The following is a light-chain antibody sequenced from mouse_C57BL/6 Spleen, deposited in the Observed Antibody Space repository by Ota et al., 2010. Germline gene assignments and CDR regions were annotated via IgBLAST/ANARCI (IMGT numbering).Light chain of an antibody. CDR2: NTK. CDR3: QLFLGITPYT. CDR1: GNLHNY. J-gene: IGKJ2*01. Sequence: DIQMTQSPASLSASVGETVTITCRASGNLHNYLAWYQQKQGKSPQLLVYNTKTLADGVPSRFSGSGSGTQYSLKINSLQPEDFGSFYCQLFLGITPYTFGG. V-gene: IGKV12-41*01.